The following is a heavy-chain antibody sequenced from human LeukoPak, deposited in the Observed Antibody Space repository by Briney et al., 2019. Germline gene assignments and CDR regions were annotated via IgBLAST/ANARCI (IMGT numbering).Heavy chain of an antibody. V-gene: IGHV4-39*01. CDR2: VYYSGST. J-gene: IGHJ4*02. CDR3: ARHYCSSTSCFLKYYFDY. CDR1: GGSISSSSFY. Sequence: SETLSLTCTVSGGSISSSSFYWGWIRQPPGKGLEWIGSVYYSGSTYYNPSLKSRVTISVDTSKNQFSLKLSSVTAADTAVYYCARHYCSSTSCFLKYYFDYGGQGSLVTVSS. D-gene: IGHD2-2*01.